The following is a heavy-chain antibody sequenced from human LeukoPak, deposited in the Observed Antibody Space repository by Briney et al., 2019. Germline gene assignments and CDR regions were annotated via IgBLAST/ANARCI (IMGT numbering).Heavy chain of an antibody. CDR1: GFTFSNYW. J-gene: IGHJ5*01. CDR2: INSDGSGT. Sequence: GGSLRLSCAASGFTFSNYWMHWVRQAPGKGLLWVSRINSDGSGTTYADSARGRFTISRDNAKNTLYLQLNSLRAEDTAVYYCARTEGTVAYDSWGQGTLVTVSS. CDR3: ARTEGTVAYDS. D-gene: IGHD4-23*01. V-gene: IGHV3-74*01.